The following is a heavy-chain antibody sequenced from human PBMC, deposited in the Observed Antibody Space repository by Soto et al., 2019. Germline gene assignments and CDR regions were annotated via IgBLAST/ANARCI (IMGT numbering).Heavy chain of an antibody. CDR1: GGSFSGYY. V-gene: IGHV4-34*01. Sequence: SATLSLTCAVYGGSFSGYYWSWIRQPPGKGLEWIGEINHSGSTNYNPSLKNRVTISVDTSKNQFSLKLSSVTAADTAVYYCAREGPSGGDYYYYGMDVWGQGTTVTVSS. CDR2: INHSGST. D-gene: IGHD3-3*01. J-gene: IGHJ6*02. CDR3: AREGPSGGDYYYYGMDV.